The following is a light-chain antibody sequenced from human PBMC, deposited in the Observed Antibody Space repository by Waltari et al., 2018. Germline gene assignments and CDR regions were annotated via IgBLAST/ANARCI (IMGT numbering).Light chain of an antibody. CDR3: QQYYSTPPT. Sequence: DIVMTQSPDSLAVSLGERATINCKSSQSVLYSSNNKNYLAWYQQKPGQPPKLLIYWASTRASGVPDRFSGSWSGTDFTLTISSLQAEDVAVYYCQQYYSTPPTFGQGTKVEIK. CDR2: WAS. V-gene: IGKV4-1*01. CDR1: QSVLYSSNNKNY. J-gene: IGKJ1*01.